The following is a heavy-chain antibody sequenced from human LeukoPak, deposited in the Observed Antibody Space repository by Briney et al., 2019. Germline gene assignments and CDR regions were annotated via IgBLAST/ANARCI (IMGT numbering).Heavy chain of an antibody. CDR1: GGTFSIYA. D-gene: IGHD3-3*01. V-gene: IGHV1-69*06. J-gene: IGHJ4*02. CDR3: ARDPTKYFWSAYNPFDY. Sequence: SVKVSFKASGGTFSIYAISWVRQAPGQGLGWMGGIIPIFGTANYAQKFQGRVTITADKSTSTAYMELSSLRSDDTAVYYCARDPTKYFWSAYNPFDYWGQGTLVTVSS. CDR2: IIPIFGTA.